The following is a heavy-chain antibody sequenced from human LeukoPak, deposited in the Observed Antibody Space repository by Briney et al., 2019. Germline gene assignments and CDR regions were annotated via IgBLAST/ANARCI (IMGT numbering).Heavy chain of an antibody. CDR3: TTEGYDFWSGYYYGMDV. D-gene: IGHD3-3*01. CDR1: GFTFSNAW. Sequence: GGSLRLSCAASGFTFSNAWMSWVRQAPGKGLEWVGRIKSKTDCGTTDYAAPVKGRFTISRDDSKNTLYLQMNSLKTEDTAVYYCTTEGYDFWSGYYYGMDVWGQGTTVTVSS. CDR2: IKSKTDCGTT. V-gene: IGHV3-15*01. J-gene: IGHJ6*02.